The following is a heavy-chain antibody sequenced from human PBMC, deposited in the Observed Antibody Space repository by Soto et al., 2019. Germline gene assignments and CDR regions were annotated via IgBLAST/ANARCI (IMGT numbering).Heavy chain of an antibody. CDR2: IYPGDSDT. CDR3: ARLSAYDFWSGHPTYYYMDV. J-gene: IGHJ6*03. D-gene: IGHD3-3*01. V-gene: IGHV5-51*01. CDR1: GYSFTSYW. Sequence: PGESLKISCKGSGYSFTSYWIGWVRQMPGKGLEWMGIIYPGDSDTRYSPSFQGQVTISADKSISTAYLQWSSLKASDTAMYYCARLSAYDFWSGHPTYYYMDVWGKGTTVTVSS.